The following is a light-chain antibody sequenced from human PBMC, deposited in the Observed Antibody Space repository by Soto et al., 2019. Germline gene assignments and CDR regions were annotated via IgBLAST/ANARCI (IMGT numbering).Light chain of an antibody. CDR3: PQYGLPPHS. CDR1: QSVYNNY. CDR2: GAS. V-gene: IGKV3-20*01. Sequence: EIVLTQSPGTLSLSPGERATLSCRASQSVYNNYLAWYQQKPGQTPRLLVNGASNRATGIPDRFSGGGSGKDFTPTISSLEPEDFAVYYCPQYGLPPHSFGQGTRVEIK. J-gene: IGKJ2*01.